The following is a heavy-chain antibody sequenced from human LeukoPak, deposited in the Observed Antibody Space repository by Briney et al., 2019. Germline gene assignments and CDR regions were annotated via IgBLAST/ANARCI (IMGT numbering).Heavy chain of an antibody. CDR2: ISGSGGST. V-gene: IGHV3-23*01. CDR1: GFTFSSYA. J-gene: IGHJ4*02. CDR3: AKDRQDTAMALYFDY. Sequence: GGSLRLSCAASGFTFSSYAMSWVRQAPGKGLEWVSAISGSGGSTYYADSVKGRFTISRDNSKNTLYLQMNSLRAGDTAVYYCAKDRQDTAMALYFDYWGQGTLVTVSS. D-gene: IGHD5-18*01.